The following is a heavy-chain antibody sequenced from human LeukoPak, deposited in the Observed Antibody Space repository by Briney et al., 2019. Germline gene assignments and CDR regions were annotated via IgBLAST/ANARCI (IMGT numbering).Heavy chain of an antibody. CDR1: GYTFTSNN. Sequence: ASVKVSCKASGYTFTSNNINWVRQAPGQGLEWMGWMNPKSGNTDYAQKFQGRLTMTRDTSTNTAYMELSRLRSDDTAVYYCARDLTIVATTNYWGQGTLVTVSS. D-gene: IGHD5-12*01. V-gene: IGHV1-8*02. CDR2: MNPKSGNT. CDR3: ARDLTIVATTNY. J-gene: IGHJ4*02.